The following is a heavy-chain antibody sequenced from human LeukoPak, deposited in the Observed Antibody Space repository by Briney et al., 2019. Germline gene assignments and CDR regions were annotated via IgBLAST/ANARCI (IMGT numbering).Heavy chain of an antibody. D-gene: IGHD3-10*01. Sequence: SVKVSCKASGDTFNNYAISWVRQAPGQGLQWMGGITPLFDTTKYAQEFQGRVTITADKSTSTAYMDLRSLRSEDTAVYYCARAVNGFALIRGARDFYYYMDVWGKGTTVTVSS. CDR3: ARAVNGFALIRGARDFYYYMDV. V-gene: IGHV1-69*06. J-gene: IGHJ6*03. CDR1: GDTFNNYA. CDR2: ITPLFDTT.